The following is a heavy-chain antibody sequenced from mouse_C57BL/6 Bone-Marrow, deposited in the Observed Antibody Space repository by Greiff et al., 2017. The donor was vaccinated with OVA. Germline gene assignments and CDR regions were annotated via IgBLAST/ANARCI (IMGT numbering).Heavy chain of an antibody. CDR2: INPNNGGT. CDR3: AREIYYYGSSHWYFDV. D-gene: IGHD1-1*01. Sequence: VQLQQSGPELVKPGASVKISCKASGYTFTDYYMNWVKQSHGKSLEWIGDINPNNGGTSYNQKFKGKATLTVDKSSSTAYMELRSLTSEDSAVYYCAREIYYYGSSHWYFDVWGTGTTVTFSS. V-gene: IGHV1-26*01. CDR1: GYTFTDYY. J-gene: IGHJ1*03.